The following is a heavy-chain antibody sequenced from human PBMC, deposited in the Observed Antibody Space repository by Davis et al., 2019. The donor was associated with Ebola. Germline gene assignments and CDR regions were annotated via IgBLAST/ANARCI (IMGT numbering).Heavy chain of an antibody. CDR1: GFIFSSYG. Sequence: SLITPCASPGFIFSSYGMHWVRPAPGKGLEWVAVISYDGSNKYYADSVKGRFTISRDNSKNTLYMQMNSLRAEDTAVYYCARDSGVSDFWSGYYIYYYYGMDVWGQGTTVTVSS. J-gene: IGHJ6*02. V-gene: IGHV3-30*03. D-gene: IGHD3-3*01. CDR3: ARDSGVSDFWSGYYIYYYYGMDV. CDR2: ISYDGSNK.